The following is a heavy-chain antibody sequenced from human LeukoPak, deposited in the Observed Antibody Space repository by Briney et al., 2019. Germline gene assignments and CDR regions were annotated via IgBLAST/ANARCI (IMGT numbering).Heavy chain of an antibody. CDR2: INGTGSTT. V-gene: IGHV3-23*01. CDR3: ARTFSGGSYAGDY. CDR1: GFIFGNYY. D-gene: IGHD1-26*01. Sequence: GFLRLSCEASGFIFGNYYMSWVRQAPGKGLEWVAAINGTGSTTYHADSVKGRFTISRDNSKNTLYLQMNSLRAEDTAVYYCARTFSGGSYAGDYWGQGTLVTVSS. J-gene: IGHJ4*02.